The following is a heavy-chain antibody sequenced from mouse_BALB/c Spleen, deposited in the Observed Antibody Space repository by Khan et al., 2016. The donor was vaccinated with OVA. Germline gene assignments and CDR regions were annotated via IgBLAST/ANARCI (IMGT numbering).Heavy chain of an antibody. D-gene: IGHD1-1*01. CDR2: ISYSGRT. V-gene: IGHV3-2*02. Sequence: VQLKESGPGLVNPSQSLSLTCTVTGYSITSDYAWNWIRQFPGNKLEWMGYISYSGRTSYNPSLKSRISITRDTSKNQVFLQLNSVTTEDTASYFCARSVTITTVVATAFDYWGQGTTLPVSS. J-gene: IGHJ2*01. CDR1: GYSITSDYA. CDR3: ARSVTITTVVATAFDY.